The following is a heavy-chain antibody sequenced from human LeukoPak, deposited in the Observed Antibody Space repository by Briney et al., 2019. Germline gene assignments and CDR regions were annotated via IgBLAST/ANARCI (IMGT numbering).Heavy chain of an antibody. V-gene: IGHV3-23*01. CDR1: GFTFSSYW. CDR3: AKGNRIRGVIIFDY. J-gene: IGHJ4*02. Sequence: GGSLRLSCAASGFTFSSYWMHWVRQAPGKGLEWVSAISGGGGTTYYADSVKGRFTISRDNSKNTLYLQMNSLRAEDTAVYYCAKGNRIRGVIIFDYWGQGTLVTVSS. CDR2: ISGGGGTT. D-gene: IGHD3-10*01.